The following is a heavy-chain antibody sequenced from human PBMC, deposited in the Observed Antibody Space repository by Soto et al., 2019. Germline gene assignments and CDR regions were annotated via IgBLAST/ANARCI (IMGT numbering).Heavy chain of an antibody. V-gene: IGHV3-23*01. J-gene: IGHJ3*01. D-gene: IGHD6-13*01. CDR1: GFTFSSYA. CDR3: AKGGPAAAGTFDY. Sequence: GGSLRLSCAASGFTFSSYAMSWVRQAPGKGLEWVSGISDSGGSTNYADSLKGRVTISIDNSKNTLYLQMNSLRAEDTAVYYCAKGGPAAAGTFDYWGQGTMVTVSS. CDR2: ISDSGGST.